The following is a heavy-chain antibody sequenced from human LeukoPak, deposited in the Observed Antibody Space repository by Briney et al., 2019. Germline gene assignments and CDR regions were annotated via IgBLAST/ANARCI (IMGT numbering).Heavy chain of an antibody. CDR3: ARVAAGIGFFQH. CDR2: IYHSGST. V-gene: IGHV4-38-2*02. J-gene: IGHJ1*01. D-gene: IGHD6-13*01. Sequence: ASETLSLTCSVSGYSISSGYYWGWVRQPSGKGPEWIGSIYHSGSTYYNPSLKSRVTISVDTSKNQLSLKLSSVTAADTAVYYCARVAAGIGFFQHWGQGTLVTVSS. CDR1: GYSISSGYY.